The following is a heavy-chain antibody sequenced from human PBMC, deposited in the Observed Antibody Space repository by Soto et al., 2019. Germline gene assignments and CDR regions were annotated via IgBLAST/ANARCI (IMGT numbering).Heavy chain of an antibody. J-gene: IGHJ6*03. CDR3: ARDRGVAPPVAGNTHYYYYMDV. Sequence: QDQLVQSGGEVKKPGASVKVSCKASGYSFTNYGITWVRQAPGQGFEWMGWISAYNGDTNSAQKLQGRVTMTTDASTSTAYLELRSLRSDDTAVYYCARDRGVAPPVAGNTHYYYYMDVWGKGTTVTVSS. CDR2: ISAYNGDT. V-gene: IGHV1-18*01. D-gene: IGHD6-19*01. CDR1: GYSFTNYG.